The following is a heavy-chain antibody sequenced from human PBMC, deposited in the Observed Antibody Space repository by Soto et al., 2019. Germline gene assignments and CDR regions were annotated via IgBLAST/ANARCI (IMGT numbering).Heavy chain of an antibody. Sequence: QVQLQESGPGLVKPSQTLSLTCTVSGGSITSGGYSWSWIRQHPGKGLEWIGNIYYSGNTYYNPSLKSRVTISVDTSKNQFSLKLSSVTAADTAVYYCARGRVAVARWGQGTLVTVSS. J-gene: IGHJ4*02. CDR3: ARGRVAVAR. V-gene: IGHV4-31*03. CDR2: IYYSGNT. D-gene: IGHD6-19*01. CDR1: GGSITSGGYS.